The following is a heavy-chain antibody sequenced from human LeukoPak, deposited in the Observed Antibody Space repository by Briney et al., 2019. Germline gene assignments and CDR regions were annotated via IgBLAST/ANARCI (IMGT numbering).Heavy chain of an antibody. CDR3: ARWDYGSNGQFDY. CDR2: TIHSGST. D-gene: IGHD3-22*01. Sequence: PSETLSLTCAVYGGSFSGYYWRWISQHPGKGGEWMGETIHSGSTNYNPAIKSRVTTSVDSSKNLFSLKLSSVTAEDTAVYYCARWDYGSNGQFDYWGQGTLVTVSS. J-gene: IGHJ4*02. V-gene: IGHV4-34*12. CDR1: GGSFSGYY.